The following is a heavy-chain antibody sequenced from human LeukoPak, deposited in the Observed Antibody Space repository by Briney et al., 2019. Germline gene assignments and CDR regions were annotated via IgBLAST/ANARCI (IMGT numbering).Heavy chain of an antibody. CDR1: GFTFSSYA. D-gene: IGHD5-18*01. CDR2: ISYDGGNK. Sequence: GGSLRVSCAASGFTFSSYAMHWVRQAPGKGLEWVAVISYDGGNKYYADSVKGRFTISRDNSKNTLYLQMNSLRAEDTAVYYCARGLTAMVTRGQGTLVTVSS. CDR3: ARGLTAMVT. V-gene: IGHV3-30*04. J-gene: IGHJ4*02.